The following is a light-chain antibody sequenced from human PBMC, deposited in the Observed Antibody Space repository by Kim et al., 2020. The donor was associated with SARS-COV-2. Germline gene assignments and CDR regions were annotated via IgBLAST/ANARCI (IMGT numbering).Light chain of an antibody. CDR1: SHDVGGYNY. J-gene: IGLJ1*01. Sequence: QSITISCTGTSHDVGGYNYVSWYQQHPGKAPKLMIYDVNNRPSGVSNRFSGSKSGNTASLTISGLQAEDEADYYCSSYTSSSTPYVFGTGTQLTVL. CDR2: DVN. CDR3: SSYTSSSTPYV. V-gene: IGLV2-14*03.